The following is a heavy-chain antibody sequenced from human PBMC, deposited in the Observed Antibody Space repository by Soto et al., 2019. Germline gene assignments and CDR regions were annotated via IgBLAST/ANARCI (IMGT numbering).Heavy chain of an antibody. CDR3: ARLGYCSGGSCYSGAFDI. D-gene: IGHD2-15*01. Sequence: EVQLVESGEGLVKPGGSLRLSCAASGFTFSSYSMNWVRQAPGKGLEWVSSISSSSSYIYYADSVKGRFTISRDNAKNSLYLQMNSLRAEDTAVYYCARLGYCSGGSCYSGAFDIWGQGTMVTVSS. CDR2: ISSSSSYI. V-gene: IGHV3-21*01. CDR1: GFTFSSYS. J-gene: IGHJ3*02.